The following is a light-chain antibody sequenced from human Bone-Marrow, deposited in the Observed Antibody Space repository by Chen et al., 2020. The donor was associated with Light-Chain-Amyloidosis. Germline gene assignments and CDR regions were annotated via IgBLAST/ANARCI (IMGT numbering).Light chain of an antibody. CDR2: DVS. CDR3: SSYTSSSTWV. V-gene: IGLV2-14*01. J-gene: IGLJ3*02. CDR1: SSDVGGYNY. Sequence: QSALTHPSSVSGSPGLSITISCPGTSSDVGGYNYVSWYQQHPGKAPKLMIYDVSNRPSGVSNRFSGSKSGNTASLTISGLQAEDEADYYCSSYTSSSTWVFGGGTKLTVL.